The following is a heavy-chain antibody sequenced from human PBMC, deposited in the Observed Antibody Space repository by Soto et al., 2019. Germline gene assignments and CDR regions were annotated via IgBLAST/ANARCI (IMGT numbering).Heavy chain of an antibody. CDR2: IYHSGST. D-gene: IGHD6-25*01. CDR1: SGSISSSNW. V-gene: IGHV4-4*02. CDR3: ARDQRTYYYYMDV. Sequence: SETLSLTCAVSSGSISSSNWWSWVRQPPGKGLEWIGEIYHSGSTNYNPSLKSRVTISVDKSKNQFSLKLSSVTAADTAVYYCARDQRTYYYYMDVWGKGTTVTVSS. J-gene: IGHJ6*03.